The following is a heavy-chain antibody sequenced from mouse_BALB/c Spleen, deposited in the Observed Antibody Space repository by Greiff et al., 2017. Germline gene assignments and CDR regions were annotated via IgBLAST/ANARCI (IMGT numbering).Heavy chain of an antibody. Sequence: EVKLVESGAELVKPGASVKLSCTASGFNIKDTYMHWVKQRPEQGLEWIGRIDPANGNTKYDPKFQGKATITADTSSNTAYMQLKSLTSEDSAVYYCALYGSSYGGFDYWGQGTTLTVSS. CDR2: IDPANGNT. CDR1: GFNIKDTY. CDR3: ALYGSSYGGFDY. D-gene: IGHD1-1*01. J-gene: IGHJ2*01. V-gene: IGHV14-3*02.